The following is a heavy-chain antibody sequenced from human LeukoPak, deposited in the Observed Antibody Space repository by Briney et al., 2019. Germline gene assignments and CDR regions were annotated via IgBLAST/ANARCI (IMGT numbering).Heavy chain of an antibody. V-gene: IGHV1-8*01. CDR2: MNPNSGNT. D-gene: IGHD5-12*01. CDR3: ARIGPGYSGYDYWSRYYLDY. CDR1: GYTFTNYD. Sequence: ASVKVSCKASGYTFTNYDINWVRQATGQGLEWMGWMNPNSGNTGYAQKFQGRVTMTRNTSISTAYMELSSLRSEDTAVYYCARIGPGYSGYDYWSRYYLDYWGQGTLVTVSS. J-gene: IGHJ4*02.